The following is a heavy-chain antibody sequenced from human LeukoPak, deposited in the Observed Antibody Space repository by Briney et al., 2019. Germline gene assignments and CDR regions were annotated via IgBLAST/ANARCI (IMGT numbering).Heavy chain of an antibody. D-gene: IGHD3-3*01. CDR1: GFTFSSHG. Sequence: GGSLRLSCAASGFTFSSHGMHWVRQAPGKGLEWVAVISYDGSNKYYADSVKGRFTISRDNSKNTLYLQMNSLRAEDAAVYYCARPPPQGFLEWMNGHFDYWGQGTLVTVSS. V-gene: IGHV3-30*03. J-gene: IGHJ4*02. CDR2: ISYDGSNK. CDR3: ARPPPQGFLEWMNGHFDY.